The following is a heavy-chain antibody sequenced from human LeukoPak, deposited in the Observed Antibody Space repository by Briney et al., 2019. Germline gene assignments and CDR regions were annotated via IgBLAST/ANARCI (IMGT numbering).Heavy chain of an antibody. Sequence: SETLSLTCAVYGGSFSGYYWSWIRQPPGKGLEWIGEINHSGSTNYNPSLKSRVTISVDTSKNQFSLKLSSVTAADTAVYYCARTTKYQFKWAGFDPWGQGTLVTVSS. CDR3: ARTTKYQFKWAGFDP. CDR1: GGSFSGYY. CDR2: INHSGST. V-gene: IGHV4-34*01. D-gene: IGHD2-2*01. J-gene: IGHJ5*02.